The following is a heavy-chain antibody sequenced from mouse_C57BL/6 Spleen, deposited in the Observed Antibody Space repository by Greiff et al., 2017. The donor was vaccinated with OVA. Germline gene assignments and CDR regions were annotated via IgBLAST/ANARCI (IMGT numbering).Heavy chain of an antibody. Sequence: VQLQQPGAELVMPGASVKLSCKASGYTFTSYWMHWVKQRPGQGLEWIGEIDPSDSYTNYNQKFKGKSTLTVDKSSSTAYMQLSSLTSEDSAVYYCARKGTTVPYFDYWGQGTTLTVSS. CDR3: ARKGTTVPYFDY. D-gene: IGHD1-1*01. J-gene: IGHJ2*01. V-gene: IGHV1-69*01. CDR1: GYTFTSYW. CDR2: IDPSDSYT.